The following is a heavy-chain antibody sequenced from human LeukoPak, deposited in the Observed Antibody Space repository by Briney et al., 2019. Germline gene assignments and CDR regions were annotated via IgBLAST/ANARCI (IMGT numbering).Heavy chain of an antibody. D-gene: IGHD1-14*01. J-gene: IGHJ5*02. CDR3: AILHEVNRCFDP. CDR1: GGSISSSSYY. CDR2: IYYSGST. Sequence: SETLSLTCTVSGGSISSSSYYWGWIRQPPGKGLEWIGSIYYSGSTYYNPSLKSRVTISVDTSKNQFSLKLSSVTAADTAAYYCAILHEVNRCFDPWGQGTLVTVSS. V-gene: IGHV4-39*01.